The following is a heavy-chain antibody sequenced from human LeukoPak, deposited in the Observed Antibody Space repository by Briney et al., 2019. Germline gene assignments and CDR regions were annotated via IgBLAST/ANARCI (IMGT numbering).Heavy chain of an antibody. D-gene: IGHD2-8*02. CDR1: GYTFTGYY. Sequence: ASVKVSCKASGYTFTGYYMHWVRQAPGQGLEWMGWINPNSGGTNYAQKFQGWVTTTRDTSISTAYMELSSLRSEDTAVYYCATPDLLVGPENIPGNWGQGTLVTVSS. CDR3: ATPDLLVGPENIPGN. CDR2: INPNSGGT. V-gene: IGHV1-2*04. J-gene: IGHJ4*02.